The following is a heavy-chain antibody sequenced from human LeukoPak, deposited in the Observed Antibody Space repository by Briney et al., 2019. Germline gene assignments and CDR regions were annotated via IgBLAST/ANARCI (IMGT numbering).Heavy chain of an antibody. CDR2: IKQDGSEK. CDR1: GFTFSSYW. CDR3: ARAFGTYYYDSSGYYFDY. V-gene: IGHV3-7*01. D-gene: IGHD3-22*01. J-gene: IGHJ4*02. Sequence: GGSLRLSCAASGFTFSSYWLSWVRQAPGKGLEWVANIKQDGSEKYYVDSVKGRFTISRDNAKNSLYLQMNSLRAEDTAVYYCARAFGTYYYDSSGYYFDYWGQGTLVTVSS.